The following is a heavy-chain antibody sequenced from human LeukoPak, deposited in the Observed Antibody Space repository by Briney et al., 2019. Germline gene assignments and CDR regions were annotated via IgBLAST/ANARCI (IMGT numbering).Heavy chain of an antibody. CDR3: AKSSGWPYYFDY. CDR1: GFTFSSYA. V-gene: IGHV3-23*01. Sequence: GGSLRLSCAASGFTFSSYAMSWVRQAPGKGLEWVSSISGSGGSTFYADSVKGRFTISRDNSKNTLYLQMNSLRAEDTAVYYCAKSSGWPYYFDYWGQGTLGTVSS. D-gene: IGHD6-19*01. CDR2: ISGSGGST. J-gene: IGHJ4*02.